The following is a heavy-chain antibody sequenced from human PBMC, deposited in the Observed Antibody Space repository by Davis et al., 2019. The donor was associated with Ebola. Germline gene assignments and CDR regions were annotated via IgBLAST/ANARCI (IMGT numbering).Heavy chain of an antibody. V-gene: IGHV3-48*02. CDR2: ISSSSSTI. Sequence: GGSLRLSCAASGFTFSSYSMNWVRQAPGKGLEWVSYISSSSSTIYYADSVKGRFTISRDNAKNSLYLQMNSLRDEDTAVYYCARARLTAAGLNWFDPWGQGTLVTVSS. CDR3: ARARLTAAGLNWFDP. D-gene: IGHD6-13*01. CDR1: GFTFSSYS. J-gene: IGHJ5*02.